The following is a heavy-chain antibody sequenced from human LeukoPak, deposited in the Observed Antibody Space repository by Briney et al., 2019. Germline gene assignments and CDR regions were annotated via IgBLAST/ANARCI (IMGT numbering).Heavy chain of an antibody. V-gene: IGHV3-7*01. CDR3: ARGGVGATRSSHFDY. CDR1: GFTFSSCW. D-gene: IGHD1-26*01. CDR2: IKQDGSEK. J-gene: IGHJ4*02. Sequence: GGSLRLSCAASGFTFSSCWMSWVRQAPGKGLEWVANIKQDGSEKYYVDSVKGRFTISRDNAKNSLYLHMNRLRAEDTAVFYCARGGVGATRSSHFDYWGQGTLVTVSS.